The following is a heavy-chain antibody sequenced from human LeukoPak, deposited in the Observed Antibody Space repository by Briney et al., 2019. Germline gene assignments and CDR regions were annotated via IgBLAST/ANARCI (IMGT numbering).Heavy chain of an antibody. CDR2: FDPGSGEI. J-gene: IGHJ4*02. Sequence: GASVTVSFTVSGYSITELSTHWVRQAPGKGLEWMGGFDPGSGEIIYEQKFQDRVTMTEDTSTDTAYMELSSLRSEDTALYYCATGTHYDLLPFWGKGTLVTVSS. CDR3: ATGTHYDLLPF. CDR1: GYSITELS. D-gene: IGHD3-9*01. V-gene: IGHV1-24*01.